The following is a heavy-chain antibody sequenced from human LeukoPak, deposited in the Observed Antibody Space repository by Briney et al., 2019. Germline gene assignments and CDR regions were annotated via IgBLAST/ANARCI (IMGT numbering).Heavy chain of an antibody. CDR3: ARDVPWTVRGVVPAAMSWFDP. J-gene: IGHJ5*02. Sequence: SGTLSLTCTVSGGSISSYYWSWIRQPAGKGLEWIGRIYTSGSTNYNPSLKSRVTMSVDTSKNQFSLKLSSVTAADTAVYYCARDVPWTVRGVVPAAMSWFDPWGQGTLVTVSS. V-gene: IGHV4-4*07. CDR1: GGSISSYY. CDR2: IYTSGST. D-gene: IGHD2-2*01.